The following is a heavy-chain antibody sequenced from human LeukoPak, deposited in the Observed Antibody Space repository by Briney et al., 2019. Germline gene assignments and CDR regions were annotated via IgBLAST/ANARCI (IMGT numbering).Heavy chain of an antibody. CDR1: GYNFTSYW. Sequence: GESLKISRKGSGYNFTSYWIGWERQMPGKGLEWMGISYPGDSDTRYSPSFQGQVTISADKSVSTAYLQWSSLQASDTAMYYCARGGSSSWYAWFDPWGQGTLVTVSS. V-gene: IGHV5-51*01. D-gene: IGHD6-13*01. CDR3: ARGGSSSWYAWFDP. CDR2: SYPGDSDT. J-gene: IGHJ5*02.